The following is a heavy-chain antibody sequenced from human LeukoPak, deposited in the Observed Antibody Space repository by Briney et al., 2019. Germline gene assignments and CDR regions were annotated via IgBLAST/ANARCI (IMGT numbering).Heavy chain of an antibody. CDR2: IYYSGST. D-gene: IGHD6-19*01. CDR1: GGSISSHY. V-gene: IGHV4-59*11. CDR3: ARGYSSGFIDY. Sequence: SETLSLTCTVSGGSISSHYWSWIRQPPGKGLEWIGYIYYSGSTNYNPSLKSRVTISVDTSKNQFSLKLSSVTAADTAVYYCARGYSSGFIDYWGQGTLVTVSS. J-gene: IGHJ4*02.